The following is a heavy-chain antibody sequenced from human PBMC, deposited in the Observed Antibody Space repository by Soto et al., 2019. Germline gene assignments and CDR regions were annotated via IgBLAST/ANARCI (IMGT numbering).Heavy chain of an antibody. D-gene: IGHD6-19*01. CDR3: ARFSSGPHYYYYYGMDV. V-gene: IGHV1-69*13. Sequence: SVKVSCKASGGTFSSYAISWVRQAPGQGLEWMGGIIPIFGTANYAQKFQGRVTITADESTSTAYMELSSLRSEDTAVYYCARFSSGPHYYYYYGMDVWGQGTTVTV. J-gene: IGHJ6*02. CDR1: GGTFSSYA. CDR2: IIPIFGTA.